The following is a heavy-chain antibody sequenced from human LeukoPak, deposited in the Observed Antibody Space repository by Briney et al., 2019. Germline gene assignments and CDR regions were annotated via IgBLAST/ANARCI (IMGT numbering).Heavy chain of an antibody. CDR3: ARDPYYYDSSGYYYVY. J-gene: IGHJ4*02. Sequence: ASVKVSCKASGYTFTSYGISWVRRAPGQGREWMGWISTYNGNTNYAQKLQGRVTMTTDTSTSTAYMELRSLRSDDTAVYYCARDPYYYDSSGYYYVYWGQGTLVTVSS. D-gene: IGHD3-22*01. CDR1: GYTFTSYG. CDR2: ISTYNGNT. V-gene: IGHV1-18*01.